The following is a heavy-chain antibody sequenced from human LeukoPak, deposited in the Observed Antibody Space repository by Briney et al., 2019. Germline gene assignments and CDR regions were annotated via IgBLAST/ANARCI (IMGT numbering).Heavy chain of an antibody. J-gene: IGHJ4*02. CDR3: ARVGVDYGGNSPLLVY. V-gene: IGHV1-8*01. CDR2: MNPNSGNT. Sequence: VASVKVSCKASGYSFTSYDINWVRQATGQGLEWMGWMNPNSGNTGYAQKFQGRVTMTRNTSISTAYMELSSLRSEDTAVYYCARVGVDYGGNSPLLVYWGQGTLVTVST. CDR1: GYSFTSYD. D-gene: IGHD4-23*01.